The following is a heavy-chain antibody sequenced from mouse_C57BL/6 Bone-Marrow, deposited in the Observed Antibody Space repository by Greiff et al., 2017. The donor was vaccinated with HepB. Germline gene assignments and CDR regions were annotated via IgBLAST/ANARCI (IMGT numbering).Heavy chain of an antibody. D-gene: IGHD2-3*01. V-gene: IGHV3-6*01. CDR2: ISYDGSN. Sequence: EVQLQESGPGLVKPSQSLSLTCSVTGYSITSGYYWNWIRQFPGNKLEWMGYISYDGSNNYNPSLKNRISITRDTSKNQFFLKLNSVTTEDTATYYCARAPDGYYWYFDVWGTGTTVTVSS. CDR3: ARAPDGYYWYFDV. J-gene: IGHJ1*03. CDR1: GYSITSGYY.